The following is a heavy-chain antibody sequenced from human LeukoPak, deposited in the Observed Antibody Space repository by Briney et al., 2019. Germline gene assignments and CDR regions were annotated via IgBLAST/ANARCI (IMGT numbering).Heavy chain of an antibody. Sequence: SETLSLTCTVSGGSNSTYYWSWIRQPPGKGLEWIGYIYPGGSANYYPSLESRVSISVDTSKNQFSLNLFSVTAADAAVYYCARYNGPNYYSYYMDVWGKGTTVTVSS. CDR2: IYPGGSA. CDR1: GGSNSTYY. J-gene: IGHJ6*03. CDR3: ARYNGPNYYSYYMDV. D-gene: IGHD2-8*01. V-gene: IGHV4-4*09.